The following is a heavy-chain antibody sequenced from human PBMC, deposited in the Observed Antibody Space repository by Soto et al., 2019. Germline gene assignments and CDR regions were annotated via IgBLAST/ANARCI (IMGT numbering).Heavy chain of an antibody. J-gene: IGHJ4*02. CDR3: AKELYRGYCSGGSCYSVTLPFDY. Sequence: EVQLVESGGGLVQPGRSLRLSCAASGFTFDDYAMHWVRQAPGKGLEWVSGISWNSGSIGYADSVKGRFTISRDNAKNSLYLQMNSLRAEDTALYYCAKELYRGYCSGGSCYSVTLPFDYWGQGTLVTVSS. CDR2: ISWNSGSI. V-gene: IGHV3-9*01. D-gene: IGHD2-15*01. CDR1: GFTFDDYA.